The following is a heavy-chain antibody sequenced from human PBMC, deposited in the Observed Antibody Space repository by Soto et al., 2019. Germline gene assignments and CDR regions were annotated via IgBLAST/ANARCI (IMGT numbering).Heavy chain of an antibody. CDR2: ISSSSSTI. Sequence: GGSLRLSCAASGFTFSSYSMNWVRQAPGKGLEWVSYISSSSSTIYYADSVMGRFTISRANAKNSLYLQMNSLRDEDTAVYYCAREGHCSSTSCYVFYYYYGMDVWGQGTTVIVSS. J-gene: IGHJ6*01. CDR1: GFTFSSYS. D-gene: IGHD2-2*01. V-gene: IGHV3-48*02. CDR3: AREGHCSSTSCYVFYYYYGMDV.